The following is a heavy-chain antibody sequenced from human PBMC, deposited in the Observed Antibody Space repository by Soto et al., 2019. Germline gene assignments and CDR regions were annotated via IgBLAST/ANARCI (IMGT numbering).Heavy chain of an antibody. CDR1: GFTFSNAW. CDR3: TTDRRSGDIEAFDI. Sequence: GGSLRLSCAASGFTFSNAWMSWVRQAPGKGLEWVGRIKSKTDGGTTDYAAPVKGRFTISRDDSKNTLYLQMNSLKTEDTAVYYCTTDRRSGDIEAFDIWGQGTMVTVSS. D-gene: IGHD7-27*01. V-gene: IGHV3-15*01. CDR2: IKSKTDGGTT. J-gene: IGHJ3*02.